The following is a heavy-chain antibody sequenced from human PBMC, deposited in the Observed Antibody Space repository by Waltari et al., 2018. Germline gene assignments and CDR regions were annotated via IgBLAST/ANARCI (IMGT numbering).Heavy chain of an antibody. Sequence: EVQLVESGGGLVQPGGSLRLSCAASGFIFSNYWMSWVRQAPGKGLEWVANINRDGSEKYYVDSVKGRFTISRDNAKNSLYLQMNSQRADDTAVYYCVRYSGNYGGFDYWGQGTLVTVSS. J-gene: IGHJ4*02. CDR2: INRDGSEK. CDR1: GFIFSNYW. CDR3: VRYSGNYGGFDY. D-gene: IGHD1-26*01. V-gene: IGHV3-7*01.